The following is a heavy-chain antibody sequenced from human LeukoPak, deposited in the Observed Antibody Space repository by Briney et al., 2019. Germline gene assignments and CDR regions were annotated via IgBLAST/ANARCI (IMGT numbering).Heavy chain of an antibody. CDR3: ARDSYYYDSSGYPDAFDI. D-gene: IGHD3-22*01. J-gene: IGHJ3*02. CDR2: IYYSGST. Sequence: PSQTLSLTCTVSGGSISSGGYYWSWIRQHPGKGLEWIGYIYYSGSTYYNPSFKSRVTISVDTSKNQFSLKLSSVTAADTAVYYCARDSYYYDSSGYPDAFDIWGQGTMVTVSS. CDR1: GGSISSGGYY. V-gene: IGHV4-31*03.